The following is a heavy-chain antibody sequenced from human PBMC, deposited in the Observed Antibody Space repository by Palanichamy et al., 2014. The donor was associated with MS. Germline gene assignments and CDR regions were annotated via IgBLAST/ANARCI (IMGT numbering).Heavy chain of an antibody. Sequence: QVHLVQSGAELKKPGASVKISCKASGYTFTSYGVSWVRQAPGQGLEWMGWITAYNGKTNSSRKFQDRVTLTTDTSTSTAYMELRSLTSDDTATYFCARDGRRVGVITHYDFWGQGTVVAVSS. CDR1: GYTFTSYG. CDR2: ITAYNGKT. J-gene: IGHJ4*02. CDR3: ARDGRRVGVITHYDF. V-gene: IGHV1-18*01. D-gene: IGHD3-16*02.